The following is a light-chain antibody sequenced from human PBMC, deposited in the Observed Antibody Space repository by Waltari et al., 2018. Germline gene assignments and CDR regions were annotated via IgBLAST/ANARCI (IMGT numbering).Light chain of an antibody. CDR2: VNSDGSH. V-gene: IGLV4-69*01. Sequence: QLVVTQSPSASASLGASVKLTCTLSSGHGSYALAWHPQQPEKGPRFLLRVNSDGSHNKGDGIPGRFSGSSSGAERYLIISGLQSEDEADYYCQTWDTDIVVFGGGTKLTV. CDR1: SGHGSYA. J-gene: IGLJ2*01. CDR3: QTWDTDIVV.